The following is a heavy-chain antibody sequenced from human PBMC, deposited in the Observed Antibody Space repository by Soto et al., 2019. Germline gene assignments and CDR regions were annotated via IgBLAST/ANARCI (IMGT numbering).Heavy chain of an antibody. CDR2: INPNSGGT. CDR1: GYTFTGYY. V-gene: IGHV1-2*02. D-gene: IGHD3-22*01. Sequence: ASVKVSCKASGYTFTGYYMHWVRQAPGQGLEWMGWINPNSGGTNYAQKFQGRVTMTRDTSISTAYMELSRLRSDDTAVYYCAGDRGDIVVVTTLAFDIWGQGTMVTVSS. CDR3: AGDRGDIVVVTTLAFDI. J-gene: IGHJ3*02.